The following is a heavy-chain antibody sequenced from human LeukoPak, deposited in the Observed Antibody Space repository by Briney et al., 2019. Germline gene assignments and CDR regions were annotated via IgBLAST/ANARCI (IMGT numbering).Heavy chain of an antibody. Sequence: GGSLRLSCEASGFTFSTYPMHWVRQAPGKGLEWVALISHHGSNEYYADSVKGRFTISRDNSKNTLYLQMNSPRVEDTAIYYCSRFHDNTGYYHYFDSWRQGTLVTDS. CDR1: GFTFSTYP. D-gene: IGHD3-9*01. CDR2: ISHHGSNE. CDR3: SRFHDNTGYYHYFDS. V-gene: IGHV3-30*14. J-gene: IGHJ4*02.